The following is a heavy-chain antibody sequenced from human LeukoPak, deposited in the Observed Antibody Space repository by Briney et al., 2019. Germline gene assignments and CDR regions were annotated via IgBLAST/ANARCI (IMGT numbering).Heavy chain of an antibody. D-gene: IGHD3-10*01. CDR3: ARGLLDGFGELYNWFDP. CDR2: INHSGST. CDR1: GGSFSGYY. Sequence: SETLSLTCAVYGGSFSGYYWSWIRQPPGKGLEWSGEINHSGSTNYNPSLKSRVTISVDTSKNQFSLKLSSVTAADTAVYYCARGLLDGFGELYNWFDPWGQGTLVTVSS. J-gene: IGHJ5*02. V-gene: IGHV4-34*01.